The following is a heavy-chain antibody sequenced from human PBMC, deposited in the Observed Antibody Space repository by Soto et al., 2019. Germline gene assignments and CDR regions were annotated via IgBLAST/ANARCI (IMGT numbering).Heavy chain of an antibody. J-gene: IGHJ4*02. D-gene: IGHD3-10*01. Sequence: QLQLQESGSGLVKPSQTLSLTCAVSGGSISSGGYSWSWIRQPPGKVLEWIGYIYHSGSTYYNPSLKSRVTISVDRSTNQFSLKLSSVTAADTAVYYCARGSQVVRGVIRGYYFDYWGQGTLVTVSS. CDR3: ARGSQVVRGVIRGYYFDY. CDR1: GGSISSGGYS. V-gene: IGHV4-30-2*01. CDR2: IYHSGST.